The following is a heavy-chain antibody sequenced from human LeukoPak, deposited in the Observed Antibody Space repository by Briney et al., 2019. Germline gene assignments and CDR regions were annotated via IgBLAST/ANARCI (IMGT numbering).Heavy chain of an antibody. CDR1: GGSISSYY. J-gene: IGHJ4*02. D-gene: IGHD3-16*01. V-gene: IGHV4-59*01. Sequence: SETLSLTCTVSGGSISSYYWSWIRQPPGKGLEWIGYIYYSGSTNYNPSLKSRVTISVDTSKNQFSLKLSSVTAADTAVYYCARGGSPGYFDYWGQGTLVTVSS. CDR2: IYYSGST. CDR3: ARGGSPGYFDY.